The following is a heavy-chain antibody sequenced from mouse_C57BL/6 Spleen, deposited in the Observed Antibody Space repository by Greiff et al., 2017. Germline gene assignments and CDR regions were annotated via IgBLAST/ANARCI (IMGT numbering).Heavy chain of an antibody. D-gene: IGHD1-1*01. J-gene: IGHJ1*03. CDR1: GFTFSDYY. Sequence: EVQLVESEGGLVQPGSSMKLSCTASGFTFSDYYMAWVRQVPEKGLEWVANINYDGSSTYYLDSLKSRFIISRDNAKNILYLQMSSLKSEDTATYYCAREGSTLSYWYFEVWGTGTTRTVSS. V-gene: IGHV5-16*01. CDR3: AREGSTLSYWYFEV. CDR2: INYDGSST.